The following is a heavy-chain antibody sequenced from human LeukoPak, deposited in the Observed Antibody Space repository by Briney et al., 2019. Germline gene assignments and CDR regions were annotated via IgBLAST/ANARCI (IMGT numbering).Heavy chain of an antibody. CDR3: AASAPLDY. J-gene: IGHJ4*01. CDR2: ISTSSTYI. Sequence: PGGSLRLSCAASGFTFSTYSMNWVRQAPGKGLEWVSSISTSSTYIYYADSVKGRFTISRDNAKNSLYLQMNSLRAEDKAVYYCAASAPLDYWGQGTLVTVSS. V-gene: IGHV3-21*01. CDR1: GFTFSTYS.